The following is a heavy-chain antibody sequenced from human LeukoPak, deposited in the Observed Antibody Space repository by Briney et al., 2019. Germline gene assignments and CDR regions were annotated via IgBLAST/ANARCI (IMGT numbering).Heavy chain of an antibody. Sequence: RPSETLSLTCSVSGGSISSYSWSWIRQPPGKGLEWIGYIYNSGSTNYNPSLKSRITISVDTPKNHFSLKLTSVTAADTAVYYCASSPPQIQLWLRWGQGTLVTVSS. CDR1: GGSISSYS. J-gene: IGHJ4*02. D-gene: IGHD5-18*01. CDR2: IYNSGST. CDR3: ASSPPQIQLWLR. V-gene: IGHV4-59*08.